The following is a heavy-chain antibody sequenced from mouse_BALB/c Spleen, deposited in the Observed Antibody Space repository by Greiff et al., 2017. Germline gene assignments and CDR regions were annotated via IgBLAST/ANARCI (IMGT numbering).Heavy chain of an antibody. CDR2: ISSGSSTI. CDR1: GFTFSSFG. CDR3: ARHNYDAMDY. D-gene: IGHD1-3*01. V-gene: IGHV5-17*02. J-gene: IGHJ4*01. Sequence: EVQVVESGGGLVQPGGSRKLSCAASGFTFSSFGMHWVRQAPEKGLEWVAYISSGSSTIYYADTVKGRFTISRDNPKNTLFLQMTSLRSEDTAMYYCARHNYDAMDYWGQGTSVTVSS.